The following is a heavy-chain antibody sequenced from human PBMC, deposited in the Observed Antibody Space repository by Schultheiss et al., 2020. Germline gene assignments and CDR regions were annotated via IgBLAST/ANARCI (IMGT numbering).Heavy chain of an antibody. D-gene: IGHD6-13*01. Sequence: ASVKVSCKASGYTFTSYDINWVRQATGQGLEWMGWMNPNSGNTGYAQKFQGRVTMTRNTSISTAYMELSSLRSEDTAVYYCARAPKPTYSSSWSYYYYYYGMDVWGKGTTVTVSS. J-gene: IGHJ6*04. V-gene: IGHV1-8*01. CDR1: GYTFTSYD. CDR2: MNPNSGNT. CDR3: ARAPKPTYSSSWSYYYYYYGMDV.